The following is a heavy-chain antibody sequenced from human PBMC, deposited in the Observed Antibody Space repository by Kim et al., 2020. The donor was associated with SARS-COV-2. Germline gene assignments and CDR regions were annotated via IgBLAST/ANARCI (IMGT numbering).Heavy chain of an antibody. CDR1: GYSFTSYW. V-gene: IGHV5-51*01. CDR2: IYPGDSDT. CDR3: AMNYDILTGYYNVRDYYYGMDV. D-gene: IGHD3-9*01. Sequence: GESLKISCKGSGYSFTSYWIGWVRQMPGKGLEWMGIIYPGDSDTRYSPSFQGQVTISADKSISTAYLQWSSLKASDTAMYYCAMNYDILTGYYNVRDYYYGMDVWGQGTTVTVSS. J-gene: IGHJ6*02.